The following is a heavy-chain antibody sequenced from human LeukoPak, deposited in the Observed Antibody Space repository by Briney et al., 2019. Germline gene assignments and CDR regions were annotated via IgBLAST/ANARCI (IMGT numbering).Heavy chain of an antibody. D-gene: IGHD2-15*01. CDR2: IDTNTGNP. CDR1: GFNFGAYA. Sequence: ASVKVSCKTSGFNFGAYAINWVRQAPGQGLEWMGWIDTNTGNPTYAQGFTGRFVLSLDTSVSTAYLQIDSLTAEDSAVYFCSRDLGYCSGGTCYYYFDYWGQGTLVTVTS. CDR3: SRDLGYCSGGTCYYYFDY. J-gene: IGHJ4*02. V-gene: IGHV7-4-1*01.